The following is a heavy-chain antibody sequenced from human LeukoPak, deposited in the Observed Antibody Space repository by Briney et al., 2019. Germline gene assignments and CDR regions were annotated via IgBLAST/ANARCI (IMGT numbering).Heavy chain of an antibody. CDR2: IYYSGST. D-gene: IGHD3-10*01. CDR1: GGSISSSSYY. V-gene: IGHV4-39*01. Sequence: SETLSLTCTVSGGSISSSSYYWGWIRQPPGKGLEWIGSIYYSGSTYYNPSLKSRVTISVDTSKNQFSLKLSSVTAADTAVYYCARRQASYGSGSYGHDYWGQGTLVTASS. CDR3: ARRQASYGSGSYGHDY. J-gene: IGHJ4*02.